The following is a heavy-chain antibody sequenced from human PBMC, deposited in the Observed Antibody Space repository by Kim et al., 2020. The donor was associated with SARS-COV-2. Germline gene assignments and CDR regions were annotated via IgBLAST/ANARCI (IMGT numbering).Heavy chain of an antibody. CDR1: GGSISSSSYY. V-gene: IGHV4-39*07. Sequence: SETLSLTCTVSGGSISSSSYYWGWIRQPPGKGLEWIGSIYYSGSTYYNPSLKSRVTISVDTSKNQFSLKLSSVTAADTAVYYCASGKLIFGVVITNYGMDVWGQGTTVTVSS. J-gene: IGHJ6*02. D-gene: IGHD3-3*01. CDR3: ASGKLIFGVVITNYGMDV. CDR2: IYYSGST.